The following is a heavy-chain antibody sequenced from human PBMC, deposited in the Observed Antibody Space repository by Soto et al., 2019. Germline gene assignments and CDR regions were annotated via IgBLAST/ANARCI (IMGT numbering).Heavy chain of an antibody. J-gene: IGHJ4*01. CDR1: GYTFTTYG. Sequence: QVQLVQSGAEVKKPGASVKVSCKASGYTFTTYGITWVRQAPGQGHEWMGWISAYNDYTKYAQKFQGRVTMTPDTSTTTAYMELRSLRYDDPAVYDCARVDSSGWYEVDYWGHGTLVTVSS. CDR2: ISAYNDYT. D-gene: IGHD6-19*01. V-gene: IGHV1-18*04. CDR3: ARVDSSGWYEVDY.